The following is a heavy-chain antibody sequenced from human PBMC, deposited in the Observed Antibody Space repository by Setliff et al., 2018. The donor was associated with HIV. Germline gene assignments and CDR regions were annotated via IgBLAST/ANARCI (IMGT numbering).Heavy chain of an antibody. CDR3: TRGPGGTVAKAVEAFDV. CDR1: GATIHFHY. Sequence: SETLSLTCSISGATIHFHYWSWIRKPPGKGLEWIAYVDYKGDTEYSPSLRSRVSISRHVSTNQVSLTLTSATAADTAVYYCTRGPGGTVAKAVEAFDVWGQGAVVTVSS. CDR2: VDYKGDT. J-gene: IGHJ3*01. D-gene: IGHD1-1*01. V-gene: IGHV4-59*11.